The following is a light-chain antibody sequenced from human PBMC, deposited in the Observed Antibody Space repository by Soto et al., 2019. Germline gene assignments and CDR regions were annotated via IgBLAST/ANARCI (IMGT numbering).Light chain of an antibody. Sequence: EIVLTQSPGTLSLSPGARATLSCRASQSLASNYLAWYQQKTGQTPRLLIYLASSRAPGIPDRFSGRGSGTDFTLTISRVVPEDFAVYYCQQYASSPWTFDQVTNVDIK. J-gene: IGKJ1*01. CDR1: QSLASNY. CDR2: LAS. V-gene: IGKV3-20*01. CDR3: QQYASSPWT.